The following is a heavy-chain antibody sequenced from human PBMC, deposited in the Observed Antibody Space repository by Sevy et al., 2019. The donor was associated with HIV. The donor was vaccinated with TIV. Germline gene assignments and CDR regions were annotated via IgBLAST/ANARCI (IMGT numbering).Heavy chain of an antibody. V-gene: IGHV4-39*02. CDR3: VRDHHLRGRHWFDS. CDR2: VHYGGNT. D-gene: IGHD3-16*01. Sequence: SETLSLTCTASGVSLVSPTFYWGWVRQPPGERLEWIAAVHYGGNTYYDPSLKDRLAMSINTSKNQFFLNLTSVTAADAAVYHCVRDHHLRGRHWFDSWGQGALVTVSS. J-gene: IGHJ5*01. CDR1: GVSLVSPTFY.